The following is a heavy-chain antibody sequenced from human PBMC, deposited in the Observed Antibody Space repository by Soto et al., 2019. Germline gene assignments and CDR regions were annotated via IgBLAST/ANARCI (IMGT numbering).Heavy chain of an antibody. CDR1: PFTFSNAW. Sequence: PGGCLRLSCAPAPFTFSNAWISWVRHAPGKGLEWVGRIKSKTDGGTTDYAAPVKGRFTISRDDSKNTLYLQMNSLKTEGTAVYYCTTDPYYDSSGYCYSDCWGRGPLVTVCS. CDR3: TTDPYYDSSGYCYSDC. J-gene: IGHJ4*03. V-gene: IGHV3-15*01. CDR2: IKSKTDGGTT. D-gene: IGHD3-22*01.